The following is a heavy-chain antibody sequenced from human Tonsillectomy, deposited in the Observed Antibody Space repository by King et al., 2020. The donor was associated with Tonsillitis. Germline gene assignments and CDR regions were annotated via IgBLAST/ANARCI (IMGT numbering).Heavy chain of an antibody. J-gene: IGHJ6*02. Sequence: VQLVESGGGVVQPGGSLRLSCAASGFTFSSYGMHWVRQAPGKGLEWVAFIRYDGSNKYYADSVKGRFTISRDNSKNTLYLQMNSLRAEDTAVYYCAKGRAEVFRLLYHYYYGMDVWGQGTTVTVSS. CDR2: IRYDGSNK. D-gene: IGHD3-3*01. CDR1: GFTFSSYG. V-gene: IGHV3-30*02. CDR3: AKGRAEVFRLLYHYYYGMDV.